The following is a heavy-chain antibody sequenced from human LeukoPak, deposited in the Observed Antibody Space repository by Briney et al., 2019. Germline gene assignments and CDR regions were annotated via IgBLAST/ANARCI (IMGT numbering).Heavy chain of an antibody. CDR1: GYTFTSYD. J-gene: IGHJ3*02. V-gene: IGHV1-8*01. Sequence: ASVKVSCKASGYTFTSYDINWVRQATGQGLEWMGWMNPNSGNTGYAQKFQGRVTMTRNTSISTAYMELSSLRSEDTAVYYCARIPYYDYVWGSYRYTQRAFDIWGQGTMVTVSS. D-gene: IGHD3-16*02. CDR2: MNPNSGNT. CDR3: ARIPYYDYVWGSYRYTQRAFDI.